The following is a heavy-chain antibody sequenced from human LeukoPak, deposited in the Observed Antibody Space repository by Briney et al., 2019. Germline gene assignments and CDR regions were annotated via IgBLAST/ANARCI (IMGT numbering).Heavy chain of an antibody. CDR3: ARAGDYGDYVVRRGPPNSFDP. V-gene: IGHV4-34*01. CDR2: INHSGST. CDR1: GGSFSCYY. D-gene: IGHD4-17*01. Sequence: SETLSLTCAVYGGSFSCYYWSWIRQPPAKGLEWMGEINHSGSTNYNPSLKSRVTISVDTSKNQFSLKLSSVTAADTAVYYCARAGDYGDYVVRRGPPNSFDPWGQGTLVTVSS. J-gene: IGHJ5*02.